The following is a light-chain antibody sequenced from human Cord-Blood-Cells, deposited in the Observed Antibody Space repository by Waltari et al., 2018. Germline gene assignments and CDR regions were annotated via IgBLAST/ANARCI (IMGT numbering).Light chain of an antibody. V-gene: IGKV4-1*01. CDR3: RQYYSTPFT. J-gene: IGKJ3*01. CDR1: QSVLYSSNNKNY. Sequence: DIVMTQSPDSLAVSLGERATINCKSSQSVLYSSNNKNYLAWYQQKPGQPPKLLIYWASTRVSGVPDRFSGSGYGTDFTLTISSLQAEDVAVYYCRQYYSTPFTFGPGTKVDIK. CDR2: WAS.